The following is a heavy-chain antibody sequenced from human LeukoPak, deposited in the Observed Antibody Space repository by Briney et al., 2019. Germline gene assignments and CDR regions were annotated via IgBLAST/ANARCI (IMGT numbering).Heavy chain of an antibody. Sequence: GGSLRLSCAASGFSFSTYVMTWVRQAPGEGLEWVSTISADAENTYYADSVKGRFTVSRDNSKNALFLQMNSLRAQDTAVYYCAKELSVGNTGDAFDIWGQGTMVTVFS. V-gene: IGHV3-23*01. J-gene: IGHJ3*02. D-gene: IGHD1-1*01. CDR1: GFSFSTYV. CDR2: ISADAENT. CDR3: AKELSVGNTGDAFDI.